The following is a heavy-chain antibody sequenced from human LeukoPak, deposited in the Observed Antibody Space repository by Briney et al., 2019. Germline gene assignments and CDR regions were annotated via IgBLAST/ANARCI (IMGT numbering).Heavy chain of an antibody. Sequence: PSETLSLTCTVSGASISSYYYNWIRQTAGRGLEWIGRLYISGSTDYNPSLKSRVTISVDTSKNQFSLKLSSVTAADTAVYYCARLSGGTDYDFWSGYYPKNNWFDPWGQGTLVTVSS. CDR2: LYISGST. D-gene: IGHD3-3*01. J-gene: IGHJ5*02. CDR1: GASISSYY. CDR3: ARLSGGTDYDFWSGYYPKNNWFDP. V-gene: IGHV4-4*07.